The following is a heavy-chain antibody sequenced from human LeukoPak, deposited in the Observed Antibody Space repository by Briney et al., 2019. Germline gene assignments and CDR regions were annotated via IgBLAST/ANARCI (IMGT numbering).Heavy chain of an antibody. CDR3: AASPDYYDSSGYSYYFDY. V-gene: IGHV1-58*01. D-gene: IGHD3-22*01. CDR2: IVVGSGNT. CDR1: GFTFTSSA. Sequence: SVKVSCKASGFTFTSSAVQWVREARGQLLEWIGWIVVGSGNTNYAQKFQERVTITRDMSTSTAYMKLSSLRSEDTAVYYCAASPDYYDSSGYSYYFDYWGQGTLVTVSS. J-gene: IGHJ4*02.